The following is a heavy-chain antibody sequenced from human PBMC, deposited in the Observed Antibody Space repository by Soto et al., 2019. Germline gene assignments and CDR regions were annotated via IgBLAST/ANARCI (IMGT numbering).Heavy chain of an antibody. CDR2: ISSDEKIK. CDR1: GFIFSNCG. CDR3: ARGIRSVLDY. D-gene: IGHD6-6*01. Sequence: QVQLVESGGGGVQPGGSLRLSCVASGFIFSNCGMHWVRQAPGKGLEWVAVISSDEKIKQYADSVRGRFAISRDNSKNALYLQMTRLRAEDTAIYYWARGIRSVLDYLGQGTLVTVSS. V-gene: IGHV3-33*01. J-gene: IGHJ4*02.